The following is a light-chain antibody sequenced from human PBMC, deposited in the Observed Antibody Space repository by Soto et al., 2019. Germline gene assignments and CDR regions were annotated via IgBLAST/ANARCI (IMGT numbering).Light chain of an antibody. J-gene: IGKJ1*01. CDR2: GAS. CDR1: QSVSRGY. Sequence: EIGLTQSAGTLSLSPGERATLSCRASQSVSRGYLAWYQQRPGQAPRLLIYGASSRATGIPDRFSGSGYGTDFTLTISRLEPEDFAVYYCQQYGRSSWTFGQGTKVDIK. V-gene: IGKV3-20*01. CDR3: QQYGRSSWT.